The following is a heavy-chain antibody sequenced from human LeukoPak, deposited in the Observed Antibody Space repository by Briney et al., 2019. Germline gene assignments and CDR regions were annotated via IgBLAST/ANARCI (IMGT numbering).Heavy chain of an antibody. Sequence: GGSLRLSCVASGFTVSYNYMSWVRQAPGKGLEGVSVIYSGGSTYYAEAVKGRFNISRDNPKNTLYLQMNTQRAEDTAVYYCARGRNAGGPYYFDFGGQGTLVSVSS. V-gene: IGHV3-66*01. J-gene: IGHJ4*02. CDR3: ARGRNAGGPYYFDF. CDR2: IYSGGST. D-gene: IGHD4-23*01. CDR1: GFTVSYNY.